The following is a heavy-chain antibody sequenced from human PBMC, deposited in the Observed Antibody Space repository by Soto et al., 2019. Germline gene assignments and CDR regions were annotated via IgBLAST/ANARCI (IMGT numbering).Heavy chain of an antibody. CDR1: GFTFSSYS. Sequence: PGGSLRLSCAASGFTFSSYSMNWVRQAPGKGLEWVSSISSSSSYIYYADSVKGRFTISRDNAKNSLYLQMNSLRAEDTAVYYCARDSCSGGSCYSHSYGMDVWGQGTTVTSP. V-gene: IGHV3-21*01. CDR3: ARDSCSGGSCYSHSYGMDV. CDR2: ISSSSSYI. J-gene: IGHJ6*02. D-gene: IGHD2-15*01.